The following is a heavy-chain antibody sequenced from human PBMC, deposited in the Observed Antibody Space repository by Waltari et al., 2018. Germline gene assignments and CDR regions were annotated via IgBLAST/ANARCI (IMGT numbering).Heavy chain of an antibody. CDR2: IIPIFGTA. CDR1: GGTFSSYA. V-gene: IGHV1-69*05. D-gene: IGHD2-2*01. J-gene: IGHJ6*03. Sequence: QVQLVQSGAEVKKPGSSVKVSCKASGGTFSSYAISWVRQAPGQGLEWMGGIIPIFGTANYAQKFQGRVTITTDESTSTAYMELSSLRSEDMAVYYCARNRYQLQILAPDFHYYMDVWGKGTTVTVSS. CDR3: ARNRYQLQILAPDFHYYMDV.